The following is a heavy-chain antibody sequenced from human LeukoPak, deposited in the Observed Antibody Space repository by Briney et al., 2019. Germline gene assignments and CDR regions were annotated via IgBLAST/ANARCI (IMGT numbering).Heavy chain of an antibody. CDR1: GYTFTGYY. D-gene: IGHD6-13*01. J-gene: IGHJ3*02. CDR2: INPNSGGT. CDR3: ARDRSSSWYAGNDAFDI. Sequence: ASVTVSCKASGYTFTGYYMHWVRQAPGQGLEWMGWINPNSGGTNYAQKFQGRVTMTRDTSISTAYMELSRLRSDDTAVYYRARDRSSSWYAGNDAFDIWGQGTMVTVSS. V-gene: IGHV1-2*02.